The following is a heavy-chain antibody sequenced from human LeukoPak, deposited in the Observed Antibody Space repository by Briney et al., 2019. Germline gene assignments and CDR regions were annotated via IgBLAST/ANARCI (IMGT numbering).Heavy chain of an antibody. J-gene: IGHJ6*03. Sequence: GGSLRLSCTASGFTFSSYWMHWVRQAPGKGLVWVSRINSDGSSTNYADSVKGRFTISRDNAKNTLYLQMNSLRAEDTAVYYCARVGGRAADYYYYMDVWGKGTTVTISS. CDR3: ARVGGRAADYYYYMDV. D-gene: IGHD6-13*01. V-gene: IGHV3-74*01. CDR1: GFTFSSYW. CDR2: INSDGSST.